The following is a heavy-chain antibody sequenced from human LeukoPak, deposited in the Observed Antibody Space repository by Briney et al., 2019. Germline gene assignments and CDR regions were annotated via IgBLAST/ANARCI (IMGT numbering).Heavy chain of an antibody. Sequence: ASVKVSCKAPGYTFTSYYMHWVRQAPGQGLEWMGIINPSGGSTSYAQKFQGRVTMTRDMSTSTVYMELSSLRSEDTAVYYCARGGPHYDFWSGYPGYWGQGTLVTVSS. D-gene: IGHD3-3*01. CDR1: GYTFTSYY. CDR2: INPSGGST. J-gene: IGHJ4*02. CDR3: ARGGPHYDFWSGYPGY. V-gene: IGHV1-46*01.